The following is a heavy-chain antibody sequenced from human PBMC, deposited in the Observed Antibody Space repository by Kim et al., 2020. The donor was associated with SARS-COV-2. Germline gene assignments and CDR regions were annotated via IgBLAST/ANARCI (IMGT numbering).Heavy chain of an antibody. CDR2: IAVGSGDT. CDR1: GFNLMSST. Sequence: SVKVSCKASGFNLMSSTVQWVRQVRGQRLEWIGWIAVGSGDTAYAQSFQERVTITRDTSTNTAYMDLTNLSTEDTAMYYCAAIGTYYNSSGYWPFDHWGQGTLVTVSS. CDR3: AAIGTYYNSSGYWPFDH. V-gene: IGHV1-58*01. J-gene: IGHJ4*02. D-gene: IGHD3-22*01.